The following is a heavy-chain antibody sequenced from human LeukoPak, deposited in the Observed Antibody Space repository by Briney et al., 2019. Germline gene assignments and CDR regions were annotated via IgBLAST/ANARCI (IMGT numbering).Heavy chain of an antibody. V-gene: IGHV4-34*01. CDR1: GGSFSGYY. CDR2: INHSGST. D-gene: IGHD3-10*01. Sequence: KPSETLSLTCAVYGGSFSGYYWSWIRQPPGKGLEWIGEINHSGSTNYNPSLKSRVTISVDTSKNQFSLKLSSVTAADTAVYYCARVSVTMVRGVSLIDYWGQGTLVTVSS. J-gene: IGHJ4*02. CDR3: ARVSVTMVRGVSLIDY.